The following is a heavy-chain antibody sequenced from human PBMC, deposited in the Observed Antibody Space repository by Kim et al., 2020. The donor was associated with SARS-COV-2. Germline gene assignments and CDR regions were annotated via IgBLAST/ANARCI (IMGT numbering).Heavy chain of an antibody. Sequence: SETLSLTCTVSGGSISSSSNYWGWIRQGHGKGRVWLGRSYYSRNNYYNPFLRSRVIISVDTSTNKFSLKLSSVTAAEMAVYYCARDLSGSGCPSDYGMDV. CDR1: GGSISSSSNY. D-gene: IGHD6-19*01. J-gene: IGHJ6*01. CDR2: SYYSRNN. V-gene: IGHV4-39*07. CDR3: ARDLSGSGCPSDYGMDV.